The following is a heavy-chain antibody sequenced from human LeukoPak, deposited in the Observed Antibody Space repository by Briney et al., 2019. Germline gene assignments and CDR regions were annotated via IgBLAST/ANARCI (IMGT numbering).Heavy chain of an antibody. CDR2: MYTGGSS. V-gene: IGHV4-4*07. CDR3: AISKEGSGYTYGLAFDI. Sequence: SETLSLTRTVSGGSISSYFWSWIRQPAGKGLEWIGRMYTGGSSKYNPSLKSRVTVSVDTSKTQFSLNLTSVTAADTAVYYCAISKEGSGYTYGLAFDIWGQGTMVTVSS. J-gene: IGHJ3*02. D-gene: IGHD5-18*01. CDR1: GGSISSYF.